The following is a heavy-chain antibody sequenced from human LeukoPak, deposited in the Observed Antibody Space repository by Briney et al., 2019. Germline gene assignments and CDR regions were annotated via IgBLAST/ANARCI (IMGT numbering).Heavy chain of an antibody. Sequence: GGSLRLSCVGSDFTFHNYAMSWVRQAPGRGLEWVSSISGSGGATYYADSVKGRFTISRDNSKNTLYLQMNSLRAEDTAVYYCARVLSGSWDWFDPWGQGTLVTVSS. V-gene: IGHV3-23*01. CDR1: DFTFHNYA. CDR2: ISGSGGAT. J-gene: IGHJ5*02. CDR3: ARVLSGSWDWFDP. D-gene: IGHD3-22*01.